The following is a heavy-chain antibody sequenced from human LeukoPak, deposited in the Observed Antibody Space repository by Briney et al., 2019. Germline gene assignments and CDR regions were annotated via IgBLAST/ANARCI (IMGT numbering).Heavy chain of an antibody. CDR2: IIPIFGTA. D-gene: IGHD1-14*01. J-gene: IGHJ3*02. V-gene: IGHV1-69*01. CDR1: GGTFSSYA. Sequence: VASVKVSCKASGGTFSSYAISWVRQAPGQGLEWMGGIIPIFGTANYAQKFQGRVTITADESTSTAYMELSNLRSEDTAVYYCARGAGGAFDIWGQGTMVTVSS. CDR3: ARGAGGAFDI.